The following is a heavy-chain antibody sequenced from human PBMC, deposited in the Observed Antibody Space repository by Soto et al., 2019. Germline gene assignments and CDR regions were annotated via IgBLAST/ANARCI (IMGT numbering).Heavy chain of an antibody. CDR3: ARVPTVTTGSAFDI. J-gene: IGHJ3*02. D-gene: IGHD4-17*01. CDR1: GFTFSSYA. V-gene: IGHV3-30-3*01. CDR2: ISYDGSNK. Sequence: QVQLVESGGGVVQPGRSLRLSCAASGFTFSSYAMHWVRQAPGKGLEWVAVISYDGSNKYYADSVKGRFTISRDNSKNTLYLQMNSLRAEDTAVYYCARVPTVTTGSAFDIWGQGTMVTVSS.